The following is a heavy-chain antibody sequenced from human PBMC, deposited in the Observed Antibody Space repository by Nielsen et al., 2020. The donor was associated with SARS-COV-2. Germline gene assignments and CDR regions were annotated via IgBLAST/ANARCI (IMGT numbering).Heavy chain of an antibody. V-gene: IGHV3-21*01. CDR1: GFTFSSYS. J-gene: IGHJ4*02. CDR3: ARDIGITGTTS. D-gene: IGHD1-7*01. Sequence: GESLKISCAASGFTFSSYSMNWVRQAPGKGLEWVSSITSSSSYIYYADSLKGRFTISRDNAKNSLYLQMNSLRAEDTAVYYCARDIGITGTTSWGQGTLVTVSS. CDR2: ITSSSSYI.